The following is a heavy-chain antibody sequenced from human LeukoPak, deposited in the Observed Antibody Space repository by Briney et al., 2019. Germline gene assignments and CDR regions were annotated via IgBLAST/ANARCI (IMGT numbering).Heavy chain of an antibody. D-gene: IGHD7-27*01. CDR2: MNPNSGNT. CDR3: ARLWGSRGAFDI. CDR1: GYTFTSYD. J-gene: IGHJ3*02. V-gene: IGHV1-8*03. Sequence: ASVKVSCKASGYTFTSYDINWVRQATGQGLEWMGWMNPNSGNTGYAQKFQGRVTITRNTSISTAYMELSSLRSEDTAVYYCARLWGSRGAFDIWGQGTMVTVSS.